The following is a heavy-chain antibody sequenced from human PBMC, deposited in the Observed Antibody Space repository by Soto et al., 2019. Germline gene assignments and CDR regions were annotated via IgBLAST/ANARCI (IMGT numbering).Heavy chain of an antibody. J-gene: IGHJ6*02. CDR1: GFTFSSYG. CDR2: ISYDGSNK. D-gene: IGHD6-6*01. V-gene: IGHV3-30*18. Sequence: QVQLVESGGGVVQPGRSLRLSCAASGFTFSSYGMHWVRQAPGKGLEWVSVISYDGSNKYYADSVKGRFTISRDNSKNTLYLQMNSLRAEDTAVYYCAKDRKQLVLYSYYGMDVWGQGTTVTVSS. CDR3: AKDRKQLVLYSYYGMDV.